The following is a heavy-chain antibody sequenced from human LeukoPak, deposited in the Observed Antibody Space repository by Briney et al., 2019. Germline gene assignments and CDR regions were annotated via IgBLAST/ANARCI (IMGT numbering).Heavy chain of an antibody. J-gene: IGHJ4*02. CDR2: ISGYNGNT. D-gene: IGHD2-8*01. Sequence: GASVKVSCKTPGYSFRTSGVSWVRQAPGQGLEWMAWISGYNGNTMFAQRFQDRVTVTTDTSANTAYMELRSLRSDDTAVYLCARTNLNCKSGVCYDYWGQGTLVTVSS. V-gene: IGHV1-18*01. CDR1: GYSFRTSG. CDR3: ARTNLNCKSGVCYDY.